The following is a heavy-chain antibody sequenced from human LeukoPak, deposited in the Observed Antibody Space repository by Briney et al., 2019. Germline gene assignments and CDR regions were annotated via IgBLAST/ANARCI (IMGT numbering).Heavy chain of an antibody. J-gene: IGHJ4*02. Sequence: SVKVSCKTSGGTFSSYAISWVRQAPGQGLEWMGRIIPILGIANYAQKFQGRVTITADKSTSTAYMELSSLRSEDTAVYYCARGYCSGGSCEFDYWGQGTLVTVSS. CDR2: IIPILGIA. CDR3: ARGYCSGGSCEFDY. D-gene: IGHD2-15*01. CDR1: GGTFSSYA. V-gene: IGHV1-69*04.